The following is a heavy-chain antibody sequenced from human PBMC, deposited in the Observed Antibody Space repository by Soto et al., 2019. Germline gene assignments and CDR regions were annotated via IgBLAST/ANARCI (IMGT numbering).Heavy chain of an antibody. CDR1: GFSVSSRY. J-gene: IGHJ4*02. D-gene: IGHD4-17*01. V-gene: IGHV3-66*01. CDR2: IYRGGTT. Sequence: LVESGGDLVQPGGSLRLSCAAPGFSVSSRYMSWVRQAPGKPLEWVAVIYRGGTTYYAYSVKGRFSISRDNSKNTLPLQMNSLRVEDTAVYYCATRPPDGDHGVLDFWGQGTLVTVSS. CDR3: ATRPPDGDHGVLDF.